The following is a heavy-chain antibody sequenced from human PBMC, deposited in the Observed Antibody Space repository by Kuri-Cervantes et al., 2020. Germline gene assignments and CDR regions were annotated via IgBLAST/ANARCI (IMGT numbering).Heavy chain of an antibody. Sequence: GSLRLSCTVSGGSVSSDSYYWSWIRQPPGKALEWIGYINYSGTTNYNPSLKSRLTMSGDTSKNQFSLKLTSVTAADTAVYYCARRAGTTVTTQFDYWGQGTLVTVSS. V-gene: IGHV4-61*01. CDR1: GGSVSSDSYY. CDR3: ARRAGTTVTTQFDY. CDR2: INYSGTT. D-gene: IGHD4-17*01. J-gene: IGHJ4*02.